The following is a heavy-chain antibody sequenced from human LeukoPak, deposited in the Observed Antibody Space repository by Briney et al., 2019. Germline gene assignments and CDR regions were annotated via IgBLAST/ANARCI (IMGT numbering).Heavy chain of an antibody. CDR1: GYTFTGYY. Sequence: ASVKVSCKASGYTFTGYYMHWVRQAPGQGLEWMGWINPNSGGTNYAQKFQGRVTMTRDTSISTAYMELSRLRSDDTAVYYCARWHSTVPPYFDYWGQGTLVTVSS. D-gene: IGHD1-14*01. CDR2: INPNSGGT. V-gene: IGHV1-2*02. CDR3: ARWHSTVPPYFDY. J-gene: IGHJ4*02.